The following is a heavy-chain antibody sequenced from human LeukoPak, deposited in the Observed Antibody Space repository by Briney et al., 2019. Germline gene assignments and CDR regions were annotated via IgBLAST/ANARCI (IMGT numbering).Heavy chain of an antibody. CDR3: ARQLLWSFDY. Sequence: PSETLSLTCTVSGGSISSGSYYWSWIRQPPGKGLEWIGEINHSGSTNYNPSLKSRVTISVDTSKNQFSLKLSSVTAADTAVYYCARQLLWSFDYWGQGTLVTVSS. CDR2: INHSGST. V-gene: IGHV4-39*01. CDR1: GGSISSGSYY. D-gene: IGHD3-10*01. J-gene: IGHJ4*02.